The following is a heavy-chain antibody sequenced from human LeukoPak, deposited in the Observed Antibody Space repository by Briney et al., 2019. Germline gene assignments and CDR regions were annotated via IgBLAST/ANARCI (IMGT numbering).Heavy chain of an antibody. CDR1: GFTFSSYE. CDR3: AELGITTIGGG. Sequence: GGSLRLSCAASGFTFSSYEMNWVRQAPGKGLEWVSYISSSGSTIYYADSVKGRFTISRDNAKNSLYLQMNSLRAEDTAVYYCAELGITTIGGGWRKGTTATISS. CDR2: ISSSGSTI. D-gene: IGHD3-10*02. J-gene: IGHJ6*04. V-gene: IGHV3-48*03.